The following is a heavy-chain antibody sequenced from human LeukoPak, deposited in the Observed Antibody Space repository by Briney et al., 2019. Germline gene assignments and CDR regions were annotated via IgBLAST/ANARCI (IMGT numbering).Heavy chain of an antibody. Sequence: GESLKISCAASGFTDGSNYMAWVRQAPGKGLEWVSVIYSGGTIYYADSVKGRFTISRDNSKNTLYLQMNSLRAEDTAVYYCAREGSYDGSTMWYFDYWGQGTLVTVSS. CDR1: GFTDGSNY. CDR3: AREGSYDGSTMWYFDY. CDR2: IYSGGTI. D-gene: IGHD3-22*01. J-gene: IGHJ4*02. V-gene: IGHV3-53*01.